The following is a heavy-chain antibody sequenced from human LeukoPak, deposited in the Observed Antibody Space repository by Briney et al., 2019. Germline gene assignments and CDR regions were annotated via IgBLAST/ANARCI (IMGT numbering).Heavy chain of an antibody. CDR2: ISGSGGST. J-gene: IGHJ4*02. Sequence: PGGSLRLSCAASGFTFSSYAMSWVRQAPGKGLEWVSAISGSGGSTYYADSVKGRSTISRDNSKNTLYLQMNSLRAKDTAVYYCAKDKPAYYYDSSGYYSGFDYWGQGTLVTVSS. CDR1: GFTFSSYA. V-gene: IGHV3-23*01. D-gene: IGHD3-22*01. CDR3: AKDKPAYYYDSSGYYSGFDY.